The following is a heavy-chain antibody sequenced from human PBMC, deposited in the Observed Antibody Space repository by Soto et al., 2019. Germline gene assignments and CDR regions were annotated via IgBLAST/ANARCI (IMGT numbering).Heavy chain of an antibody. CDR2: IYYSGST. J-gene: IGHJ3*02. V-gene: IGHV4-39*01. CDR3: ARRELEPTNNDAFHI. D-gene: IGHD1-1*01. CDR1: GGSISSSNHY. Sequence: TLSLSSAVAGGSISSSNHYWDWIRQPPGKGPEWIGRIYYSGSTYYNPSLKSRVTISVDTSKNQFSLKLSSVTAADTAVYYCARRELEPTNNDAFHIWGQGT.